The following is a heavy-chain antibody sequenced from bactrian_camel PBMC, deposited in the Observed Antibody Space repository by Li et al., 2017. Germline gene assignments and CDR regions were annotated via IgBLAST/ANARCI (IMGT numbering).Heavy chain of an antibody. D-gene: IGHD5*01. CDR3: AAGSACMGWVEQGLYDF. CDR1: GDTISRYC. J-gene: IGHJ4*01. V-gene: IGHV3S9*01. Sequence: HVQLVESGGGSVQVGGSLRLSCVASGDTISRYCMGWFRQIPDKEREGVAGIESDGSASYADSVKGRFTISQDSAKATLYLQMDSLKPEDTAMYYCAAGSACMGWVEQGLYDFWGQGTQVTVS. CDR2: IESDGSA.